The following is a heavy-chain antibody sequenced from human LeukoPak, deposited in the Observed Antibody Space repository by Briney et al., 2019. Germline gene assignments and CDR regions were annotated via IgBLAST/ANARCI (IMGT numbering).Heavy chain of an antibody. D-gene: IGHD5-18*01. J-gene: IGHJ4*02. CDR2: ISGSGGTT. Sequence: GGSLRLSCAASGFTFSTYAMSWVRQAPGKGLEWVSAISGSGGTTYYVDSVKGRFTISRDNSKNTLYLQMNSLRVEDTAVYYCATRYSYGSYYFDYWGQGTLVTVSS. CDR1: GFTFSTYA. V-gene: IGHV3-23*01. CDR3: ATRYSYGSYYFDY.